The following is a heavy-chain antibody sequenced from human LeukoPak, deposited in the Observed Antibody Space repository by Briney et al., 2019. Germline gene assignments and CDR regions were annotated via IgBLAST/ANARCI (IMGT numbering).Heavy chain of an antibody. V-gene: IGHV4-4*07. CDR1: GGSFNSYY. CDR3: ARDIVYLIDEDYG. Sequence: SETLSLTCTVSGGSFNSYYWSWLRQPAGKGLEWIGRIHTSGSTGYSPSLQSRVTISIDTSQKQFSLNLSSVTAADTAVYYCARDIVYLIDEDYGWGQGTLVTVSS. J-gene: IGHJ4*02. D-gene: IGHD4-17*01. CDR2: IHTSGST.